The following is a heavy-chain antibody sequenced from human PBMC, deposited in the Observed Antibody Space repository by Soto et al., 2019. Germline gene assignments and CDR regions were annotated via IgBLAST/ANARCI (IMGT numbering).Heavy chain of an antibody. CDR2: ISYRGST. D-gene: IGHD3-22*01. J-gene: IGHJ5*02. CDR1: AGSITTSY. V-gene: IGHV4-59*01. Sequence: LETLSLTCTVSAGSITTSYWSWIRQPLGKALEWIGYISYRGSTNYNPSLKSRLTISIDTSKSQISLKLTSMTTADTAVYYCASSGIVGREVNTWFDPWGQGTLVTVS. CDR3: ASSGIVGREVNTWFDP.